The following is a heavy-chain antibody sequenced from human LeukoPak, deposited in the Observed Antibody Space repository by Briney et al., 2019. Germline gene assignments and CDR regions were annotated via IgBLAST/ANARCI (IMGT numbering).Heavy chain of an antibody. J-gene: IGHJ4*02. CDR3: ARDLTYYYDSGGYYFAY. V-gene: IGHV1-2*02. CDR1: GYTFTGYY. Sequence: ASVKVSCKASGYTFTGYYMHWVRQAPGHGLEWMGWINPNSGGTHYAQNFQGRVTMTRDTSINTAYMELSRLTSDDTAVYYCARDLTYYYDSGGYYFAYWGQGTLVTVSS. D-gene: IGHD3-22*01. CDR2: INPNSGGT.